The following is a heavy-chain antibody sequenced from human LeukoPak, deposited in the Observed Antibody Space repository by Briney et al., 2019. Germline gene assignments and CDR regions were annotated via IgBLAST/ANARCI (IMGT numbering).Heavy chain of an antibody. J-gene: IGHJ6*02. CDR1: GFTFSGSA. Sequence: GGSLRLSCAASGFTFSGSAMHWVRQASGKGLEWVGRIRSKANSYATAYAASVKGRFTISRDDSKNTAYLQMNSLKTEDTAVYYCALTQMTTVTTKGMDVWGQGTTVTVSS. CDR2: IRSKANSYAT. D-gene: IGHD4-11*01. CDR3: ALTQMTTVTTKGMDV. V-gene: IGHV3-73*01.